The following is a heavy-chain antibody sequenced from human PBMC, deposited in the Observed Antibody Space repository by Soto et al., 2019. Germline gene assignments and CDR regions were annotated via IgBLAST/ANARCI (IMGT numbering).Heavy chain of an antibody. Sequence: QVQLQESGPGLVKPSETLSLTCTVSGGSISSYYWSWIRQPPGKGLEWIGYIYYSGSTNYNPSLNSRGTISVDPSTNQFSLKLSSVTAADTAVYYCARKWGWYFDFWGRGTLVTVSS. D-gene: IGHD1-26*01. CDR3: ARKWGWYFDF. CDR1: GGSISSYY. CDR2: IYYSGST. V-gene: IGHV4-59*08. J-gene: IGHJ2*01.